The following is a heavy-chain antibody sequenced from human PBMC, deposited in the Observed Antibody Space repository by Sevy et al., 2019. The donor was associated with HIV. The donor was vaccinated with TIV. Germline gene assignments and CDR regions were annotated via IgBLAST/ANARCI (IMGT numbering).Heavy chain of an antibody. J-gene: IGHJ6*02. CDR3: ARGPLRYCSGSGCYEGYNYYYGMDV. D-gene: IGHD2-15*01. V-gene: IGHV3-33*01. CDR1: GFTFSNYG. CDR2: IRYDGSNK. Sequence: GSLRLSCAASGFTFSNYGIHWVRQAPGKGLEWVAVIRYDGSNKYYEDSVKGRFTMSRDNSKNTLYLQINSLRAEDTAVYYCARGPLRYCSGSGCYEGYNYYYGMDVWGQGTTVTVSS.